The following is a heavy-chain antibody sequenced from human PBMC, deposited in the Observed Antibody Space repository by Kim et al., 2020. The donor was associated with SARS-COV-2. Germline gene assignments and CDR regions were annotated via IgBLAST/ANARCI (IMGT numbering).Heavy chain of an antibody. D-gene: IGHD6-19*01. Sequence: GGSLRLSCAASGFTFSSYGMHWVRQAPGKGLEWVAVISYDGSNKYYADSVKGRFTISRDNSKNTLYLQMNSLRAEDTAVYYCAKGDYSSGWSTPDYWGQGTLVTVS. J-gene: IGHJ4*02. CDR1: GFTFSSYG. V-gene: IGHV3-30*18. CDR2: ISYDGSNK. CDR3: AKGDYSSGWSTPDY.